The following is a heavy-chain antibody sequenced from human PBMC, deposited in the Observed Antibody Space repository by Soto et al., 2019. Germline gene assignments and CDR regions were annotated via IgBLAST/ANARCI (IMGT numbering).Heavy chain of an antibody. J-gene: IGHJ3*02. CDR2: IWYDGKNK. Sequence: GGSLRLSCAASGFTFSSYGMHWVRQAPGKGLEWVAVIWYDGKNKYYADSVKGRFTISRDNSKNTLYLQMNSLRAEDTAVDYWARAGEYYDSSGDAFDIWGQGTMVHVSS. D-gene: IGHD3-22*01. CDR3: ARAGEYYDSSGDAFDI. V-gene: IGHV3-33*01. CDR1: GFTFSSYG.